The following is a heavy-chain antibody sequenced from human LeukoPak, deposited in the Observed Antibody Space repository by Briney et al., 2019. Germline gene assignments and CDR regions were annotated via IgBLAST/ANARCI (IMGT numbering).Heavy chain of an antibody. CDR3: ARHDCDSSRCSVNWFDP. CDR1: GVSMSSSPYY. D-gene: IGHD2/OR15-2a*01. Sequence: SETLSLTCTVSGVSMSSSPYYWGRIRQPPGKGLEWIGTIYDSGNTNYNPSLRSRLTISVDTSRNQFSLKPSSVTAADTAAYYCARHDCDSSRCSVNWFDPWGQGTLVTVSS. V-gene: IGHV4-39*01. CDR2: IYDSGNT. J-gene: IGHJ5*02.